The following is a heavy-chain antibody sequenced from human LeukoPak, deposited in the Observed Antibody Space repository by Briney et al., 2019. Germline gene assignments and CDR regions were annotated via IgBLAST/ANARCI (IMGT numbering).Heavy chain of an antibody. Sequence: PGGSLRLSCAASGFTFSSYSMNWVRQAPGKGLEGVSSISSSSSYIYYADSVKGRFTISRDNAKNSLYLQMNSLRAEDTAVYYCASEPTVTTNYYYYGMDVWGQGTTVTVSS. CDR3: ASEPTVTTNYYYYGMDV. CDR2: ISSSSSYI. CDR1: GFTFSSYS. J-gene: IGHJ6*02. V-gene: IGHV3-21*01. D-gene: IGHD4-17*01.